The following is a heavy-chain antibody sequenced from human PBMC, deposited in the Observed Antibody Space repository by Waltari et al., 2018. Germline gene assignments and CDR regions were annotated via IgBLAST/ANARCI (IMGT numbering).Heavy chain of an antibody. Sequence: QVQLQESGPGLVKPSETLSLTCTVSGGSISSYYWSWIRQPPGKGLEWIGYIYYSGSTNYNPSLKSRVTISLDTSKNQFSLKLSSVTAADTAVYYCARGKGGAGDAFDIWGQGTMVIVSS. V-gene: IGHV4-59*01. CDR3: ARGKGGAGDAFDI. CDR2: IYYSGST. J-gene: IGHJ3*02. CDR1: GGSISSYY. D-gene: IGHD6-19*01.